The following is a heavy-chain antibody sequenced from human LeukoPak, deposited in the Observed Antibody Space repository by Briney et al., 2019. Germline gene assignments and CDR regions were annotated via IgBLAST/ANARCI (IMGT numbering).Heavy chain of an antibody. Sequence: PSETLSLTCAVYGGSFSGYYWSWIRQPPGKGLEWIGEINHSGSTNYNPSLKSRVTISVDTSKNQFSLKLSSVTAADTAVYYCARGRGCSGGSCYHYYFDYWGQGTLVTVSS. D-gene: IGHD2-15*01. J-gene: IGHJ4*02. CDR3: ARGRGCSGGSCYHYYFDY. CDR2: INHSGST. CDR1: GGSFSGYY. V-gene: IGHV4-34*01.